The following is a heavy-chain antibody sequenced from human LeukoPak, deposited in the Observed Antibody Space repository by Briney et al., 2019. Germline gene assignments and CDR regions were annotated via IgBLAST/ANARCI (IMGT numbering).Heavy chain of an antibody. D-gene: IGHD2-2*01. J-gene: IGHJ1*01. V-gene: IGHV3-11*04. CDR2: ISSSGSTI. CDR1: GFTFSDYY. Sequence: GGSLRLSCAASGFTFSDYYMSWIRQAPGKGLEWVSYISSSGSTIYYADSVKGRFTISRDNAKNSLYLQMNSLRAEDTAVYYCARHPKRRYCSSTSCPEYFQHWGQGTLVTVSS. CDR3: ARHPKRRYCSSTSCPEYFQH.